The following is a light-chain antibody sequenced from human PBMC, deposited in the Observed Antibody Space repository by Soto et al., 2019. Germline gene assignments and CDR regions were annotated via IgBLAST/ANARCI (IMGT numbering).Light chain of an antibody. J-gene: IGKJ3*01. V-gene: IGKV3-20*01. CDR2: GAT. CDR1: QSISGSY. Sequence: EIVLTQSPVTLSLSPGYRVTLSCTASQSISGSYLAWYQQKRGQAPRLLVYGATTRATGIPDRFSGSGSGSDFTLIISRLEPEDFAVYFCQQYGVSPQSFGPGTKVDIK. CDR3: QQYGVSPQS.